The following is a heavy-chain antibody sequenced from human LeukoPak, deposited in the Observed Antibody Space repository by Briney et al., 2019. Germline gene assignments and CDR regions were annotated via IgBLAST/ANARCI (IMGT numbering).Heavy chain of an antibody. D-gene: IGHD2-21*02. V-gene: IGHV1-8*01. CDR3: ARDRYCGGDCYSHFDY. J-gene: IGHJ4*02. CDR1: GYTFTSYD. Sequence: ASVKVSCKASGYTFTSYDINWVRQATGQGLEWMGWMNPNSGNTGYAQKFQGRVTMTRNTSISTAYMELSSLRSEDTAVYYCARDRYCGGDCYSHFDYWGQGTLVTVSS. CDR2: MNPNSGNT.